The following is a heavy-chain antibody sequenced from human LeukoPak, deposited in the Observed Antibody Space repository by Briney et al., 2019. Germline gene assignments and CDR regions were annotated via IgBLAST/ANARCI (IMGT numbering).Heavy chain of an antibody. V-gene: IGHV5-51*01. CDR2: IYPGDSDT. CDR3: ARRSSGWYEQTAHSYYYYGMDV. D-gene: IGHD6-19*01. CDR1: GYSFTSYW. J-gene: IGHJ6*02. Sequence: GESLKISCKGSGYSFTSYWIGWVRQMPGKGLEWMGIIYPGDSDTRYSPSFQGQVTISADKSISTAYLQWSSLKASDAAMYYCARRSSGWYEQTAHSYYYYGMDVWGQGTTVTVSS.